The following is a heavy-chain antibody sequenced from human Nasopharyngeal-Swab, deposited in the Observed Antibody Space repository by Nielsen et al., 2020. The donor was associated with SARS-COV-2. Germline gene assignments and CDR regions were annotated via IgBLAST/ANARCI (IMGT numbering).Heavy chain of an antibody. V-gene: IGHV3-15*01. CDR2: IKSKTDGGTT. J-gene: IGHJ5*02. CDR1: GFTFSNAW. Sequence: GGSLRLSCAASGFTFSNAWMNWVRQAPGKGLEWVGRIKSKTDGGTTDYAAPVKGRFTISRDDSKNTLYLQMNSLRAEDTAVYYCAKVYGGSEFDPWGQGTLVTVSS. D-gene: IGHD4-23*01. CDR3: AKVYGGSEFDP.